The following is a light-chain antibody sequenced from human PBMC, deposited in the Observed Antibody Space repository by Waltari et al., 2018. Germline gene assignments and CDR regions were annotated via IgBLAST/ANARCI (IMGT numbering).Light chain of an antibody. CDR3: QHYVRLPAT. CDR1: QSVSRA. V-gene: IGKV3-20*01. J-gene: IGKJ1*01. Sequence: EIVLTQSPGTLSLSPGERATLSCRASQSVSRALAWYQQKPGQATRLLIYGASNRATGIPDRFSGSGSGTDFSLTISRLDPEDVAVYFCQHYVRLPATFGQGTKVEIK. CDR2: GAS.